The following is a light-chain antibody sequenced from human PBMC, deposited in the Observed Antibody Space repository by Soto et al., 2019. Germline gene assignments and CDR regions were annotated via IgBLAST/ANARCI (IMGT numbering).Light chain of an antibody. CDR1: QSISSW. J-gene: IGKJ1*01. CDR2: KAS. Sequence: DIQMTQSPSTLSASVGDRVTITCRASQSISSWLAWYQQKPGKDPKLLIYKASSLESGVPSRFSGSGSGTEFTLNISRLQPDDFATYYCQQYNSYWTFGQGTKVDIX. V-gene: IGKV1-5*03. CDR3: QQYNSYWT.